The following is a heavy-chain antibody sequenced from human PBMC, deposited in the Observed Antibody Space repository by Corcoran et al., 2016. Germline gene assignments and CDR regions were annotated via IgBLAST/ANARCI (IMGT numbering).Heavy chain of an antibody. J-gene: IGHJ4*02. D-gene: IGHD3-10*01. Sequence: EVQLVESGGLLVHPGGSLRLSCAVSGFSFANYWMSWVRQTPGKGLGWVANIKEDGSRNYYVASVKGRFTISRDNTKNSLYLQMNNLRGEDTAVYYCAREVRGGWIYWGQGTLVTVSS. CDR3: AREVRGGWIY. CDR1: GFSFANYW. CDR2: IKEDGSRN. V-gene: IGHV3-7*03.